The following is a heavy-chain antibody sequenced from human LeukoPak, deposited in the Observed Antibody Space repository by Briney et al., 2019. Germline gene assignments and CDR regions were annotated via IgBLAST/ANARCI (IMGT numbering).Heavy chain of an antibody. CDR3: AKGLRKLIVGSTEYYFDY. V-gene: IGHV3-23*01. CDR2: ISGSGGST. J-gene: IGHJ4*02. CDR1: GFTFSSYA. D-gene: IGHD1-26*01. Sequence: GGSLRLSCAASGFTFSSYAMSWVRQAPGKGLEWVSAISGSGGSTYYADSVKGRFTISRDNSKNTLYLQMNSLRAEDTAVYYCAKGLRKLIVGSTEYYFDYWGQGTLVTVSS.